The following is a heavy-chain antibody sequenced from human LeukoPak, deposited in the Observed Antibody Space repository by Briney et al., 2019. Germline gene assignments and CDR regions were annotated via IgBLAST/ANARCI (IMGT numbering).Heavy chain of an antibody. Sequence: GRSLRLSCAASGFTFSTYGMHWVRQAPGKGLEWVAVISYDGSNKYYADSVKGRFTISRDNAKNSLYLQMNSLRAEDTAVYYCARGGSHAFDIWGQGTMVTVSS. D-gene: IGHD1-1*01. V-gene: IGHV3-30*03. CDR1: GFTFSTYG. J-gene: IGHJ3*02. CDR3: ARGGSHAFDI. CDR2: ISYDGSNK.